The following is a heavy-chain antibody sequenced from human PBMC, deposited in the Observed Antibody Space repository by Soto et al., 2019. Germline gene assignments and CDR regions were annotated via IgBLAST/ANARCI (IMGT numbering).Heavy chain of an antibody. CDR1: GGTFSSYA. D-gene: IGHD5-12*01. Sequence: ASVKVSCKASGGTFSSYAISWVRQAPGQGLEWMGGIIPIFGTANYAQKFQGRVTITADESTSTAYMELSSLRSEDTAVYYCARVDLHSGYDINYYYYYGMDVWGQGTTVTVSS. J-gene: IGHJ6*02. V-gene: IGHV1-69*13. CDR3: ARVDLHSGYDINYYYYYGMDV. CDR2: IIPIFGTA.